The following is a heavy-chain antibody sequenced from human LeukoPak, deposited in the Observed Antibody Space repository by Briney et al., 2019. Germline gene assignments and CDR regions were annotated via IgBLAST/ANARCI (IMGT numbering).Heavy chain of an antibody. Sequence: SETLSLTCTVSGGCISSGGYYWSWIRQHPGKGLEWIGYIYYSGSTYYNPSLKSRVTISVDTSKNQFSLKLSSVTAADTAVYYCAGGDEFYFDYWGQGTLVTVSS. CDR2: IYYSGST. CDR3: AGGDEFYFDY. CDR1: GGCISSGGYY. V-gene: IGHV4-31*03. D-gene: IGHD2-21*02. J-gene: IGHJ4*02.